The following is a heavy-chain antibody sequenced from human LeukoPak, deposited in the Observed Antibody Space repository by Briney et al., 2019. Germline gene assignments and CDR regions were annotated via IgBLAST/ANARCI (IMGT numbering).Heavy chain of an antibody. CDR3: ARLYGSTLYFDY. CDR1: GGSISSSSYH. V-gene: IGHV4-39*01. Sequence: SETLSLTFTVSGGSISSSSYHWGWIRQPPGKGLEWIGNMYYSGSTYYNPSLKSRVTLSVDTSKNQFSLKMSSVSAADTALYYCARLYGSTLYFDYWGQGTLVTVSS. D-gene: IGHD2-15*01. CDR2: MYYSGST. J-gene: IGHJ4*02.